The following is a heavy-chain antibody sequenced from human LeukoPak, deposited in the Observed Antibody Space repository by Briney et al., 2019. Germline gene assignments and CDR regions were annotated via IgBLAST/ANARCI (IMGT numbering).Heavy chain of an antibody. V-gene: IGHV1-18*01. Sequence: ASVKVSCKASGYTFTSYGISWVRQAPGQGLEWMGWISAYNGNTNYAQKLQGRVTMTTDTSTSTAYTELRSLRSDDTAVYYCAREVLWFGELYSYFDYWGQGTLVTVSS. D-gene: IGHD3-10*01. J-gene: IGHJ4*02. CDR2: ISAYNGNT. CDR1: GYTFTSYG. CDR3: AREVLWFGELYSYFDY.